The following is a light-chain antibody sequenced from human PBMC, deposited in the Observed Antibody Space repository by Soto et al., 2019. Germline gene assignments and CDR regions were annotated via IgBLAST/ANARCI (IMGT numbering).Light chain of an antibody. J-gene: IGKJ4*01. Sequence: ESVWTQPPPTLALSPGDGATLSCRASPSVRNFLAWYQPKHAQAPRLLISGASSRVTGIRVRFSGSGSGTDFTLTIRRLEPEDFAVYYCQQYGSSLTFGGGTQVEI. CDR3: QQYGSSLT. CDR1: PSVRNF. CDR2: GAS. V-gene: IGKV3-20*01.